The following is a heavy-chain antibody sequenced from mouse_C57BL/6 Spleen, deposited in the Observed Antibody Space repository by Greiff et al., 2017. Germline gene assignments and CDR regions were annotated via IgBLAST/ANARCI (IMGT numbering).Heavy chain of an antibody. CDR1: GYTFTSYW. J-gene: IGHJ3*01. CDR3: AREGGSSWFAY. CDR2: IDPSDSYT. V-gene: IGHV1-59*01. D-gene: IGHD1-1*01. Sequence: VQFQQPGAELVRPGTSVKLSCKASGYTFTSYWMHWVKQRPGQGLEWIGVIDPSDSYTNYNQKFKGKATLTVDTSSSTAYMQLSSLTSEDSAVFYCAREGGSSWFAYWGQGTLVTVSA.